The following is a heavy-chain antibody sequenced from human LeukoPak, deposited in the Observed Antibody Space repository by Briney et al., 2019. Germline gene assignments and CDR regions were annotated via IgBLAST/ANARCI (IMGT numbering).Heavy chain of an antibody. Sequence: GGSLRLSCAPSGLAFSSYAMSWVRQAPGKGLEWVSGTGSTGVSTFYADSAKGRSTVSRDNSKNTLSLQMNSLRAEDTAVYYCAKDPGVVPAHYFDYWGQGTLVTVSS. CDR1: GLAFSSYA. D-gene: IGHD2-2*01. CDR3: AKDPGVVPAHYFDY. V-gene: IGHV3-23*01. CDR2: TGSTGVST. J-gene: IGHJ4*02.